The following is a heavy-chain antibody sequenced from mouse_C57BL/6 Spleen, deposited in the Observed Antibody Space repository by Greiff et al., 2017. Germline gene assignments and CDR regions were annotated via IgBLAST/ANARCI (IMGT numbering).Heavy chain of an antibody. CDR2: VYWDDDK. CDR3: ARSHYYGSWYFDV. Sequence: QVTLKESGPGLLQSSQTLSLTCSFSGFSLSTSGMGLSWIRQPSGKGLEWLAHVYWDDDKHYNPSLKSRLTISKDTSRTQVFLKITNVDTADTATYYCARSHYYGSWYFDVWGTGTTVTVAS. V-gene: IGHV8-12*01. J-gene: IGHJ1*03. CDR1: GFSLSTSGMG. D-gene: IGHD1-1*01.